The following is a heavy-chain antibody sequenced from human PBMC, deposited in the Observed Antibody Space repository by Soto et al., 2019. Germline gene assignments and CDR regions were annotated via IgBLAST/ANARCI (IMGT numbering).Heavy chain of an antibody. D-gene: IGHD6-19*01. Sequence: QVQLVHSGAELKKPGASVKVSCKASGYTFTAYAMHWVRQAPGQGLEWMGWINPNSGDATYAQKLQGRVTMTRDTSITTAYMERSSRSDDDTAGYDCAREASAVLAPDYWGQGTLVTVSS. CDR2: INPNSGDA. CDR3: AREASAVLAPDY. J-gene: IGHJ4*02. CDR1: GYTFTAYA. V-gene: IGHV1-2*02.